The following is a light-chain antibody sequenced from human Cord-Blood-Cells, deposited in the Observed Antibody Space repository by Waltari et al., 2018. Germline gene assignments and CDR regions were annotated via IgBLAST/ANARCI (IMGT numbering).Light chain of an antibody. CDR2: KAS. Sequence: IQTTQYPSTLSASVGDSVTITCRASQSISSWLAWYQQKPGKAPKILIYKASSLESGVPSRFSSGGSGTEFTLTISSRQPDDVATYYCQQYNSYSYSFGQGTKLEIK. V-gene: IGKV1-5*03. CDR3: QQYNSYSYS. J-gene: IGKJ2*03. CDR1: QSISSW.